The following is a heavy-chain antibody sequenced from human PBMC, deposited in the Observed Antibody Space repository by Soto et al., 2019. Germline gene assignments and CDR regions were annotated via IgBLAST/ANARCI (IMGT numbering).Heavy chain of an antibody. CDR3: ARAHGSSWYNWFDP. CDR2: IIHLFGTT. D-gene: IGHD6-13*01. V-gene: IGHV1-69*01. CDR1: GGTFSSYG. J-gene: IGHJ5*02. Sequence: QVLLVQSGAEVNKPGSSVKVSCKASGGTFSSYGISWVRQTPGRGLEWMGGIIHLFGTTNYAQKFRGRVTVTADESTSTVYMELRSLSFEDTAIYYCARAHGSSWYNWFDPWGQGALVTVSS.